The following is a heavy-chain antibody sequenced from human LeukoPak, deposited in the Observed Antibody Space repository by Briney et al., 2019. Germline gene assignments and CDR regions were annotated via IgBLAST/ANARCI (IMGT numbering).Heavy chain of an antibody. CDR3: ARESPYSSSPSDHYYYTDV. CDR2: ISSSGST. J-gene: IGHJ6*03. V-gene: IGHV4-61*02. Sequence: SETLSLTCTVSGDSISSGDYYWSWIRQPAGKGLEWIGRISSSGSTNYNPSLKSRVTISVDTSKNQFSLKLSSVTAADTAVYYCARESPYSSSPSDHYYYTDVWGRGTTVTISS. CDR1: GDSISSGDYY. D-gene: IGHD6-6*01.